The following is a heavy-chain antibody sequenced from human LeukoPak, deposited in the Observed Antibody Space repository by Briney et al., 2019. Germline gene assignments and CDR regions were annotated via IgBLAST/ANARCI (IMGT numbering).Heavy chain of an antibody. Sequence: GGSLRLSCAASGFTFSSYAMSWVRQAPGKGLEWVSAISGSGGTTYYADSVKGRFTISRDNSKNTLYLQMNSLRAEDTAVYYCAKDFFGSSTSCYGAFDIWGQGTMVTVSS. V-gene: IGHV3-23*01. J-gene: IGHJ3*02. CDR3: AKDFFGSSTSCYGAFDI. D-gene: IGHD2-2*01. CDR2: ISGSGGTT. CDR1: GFTFSSYA.